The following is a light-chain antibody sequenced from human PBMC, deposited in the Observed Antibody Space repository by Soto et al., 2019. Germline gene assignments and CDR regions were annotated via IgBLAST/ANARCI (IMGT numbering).Light chain of an antibody. CDR2: ELS. J-gene: IGLJ2*01. V-gene: IGLV2-8*01. CDR1: SSDIGGYNY. Sequence: QSALTQPPSASGSPGQSVTISCTGPSSDIGGYNYVSWYQQHPGKAPKLMIYELSKRPSGVPDRFSGSKSGNTASLTVSGLQAEDEADYYCISHAGSNNFVVFGGGTKLTVL. CDR3: ISHAGSNNFVV.